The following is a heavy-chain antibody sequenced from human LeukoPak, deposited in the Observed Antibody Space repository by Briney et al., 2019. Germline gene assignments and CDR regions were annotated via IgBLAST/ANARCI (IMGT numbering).Heavy chain of an antibody. CDR3: AKGHFASSSFFDY. Sequence: GGSLRLSCAAFKFNFAMSWVRQTADKRLKWVSAISGSGDATFYTDSVKGRFTISRDNSKNTLYLQMNNLRVEDTAVYYCAKGHFASSSFFDYWGQGTLVTVSS. CDR1: KFNFA. CDR2: ISGSGDAT. V-gene: IGHV3-23*01. J-gene: IGHJ4*02. D-gene: IGHD6-6*01.